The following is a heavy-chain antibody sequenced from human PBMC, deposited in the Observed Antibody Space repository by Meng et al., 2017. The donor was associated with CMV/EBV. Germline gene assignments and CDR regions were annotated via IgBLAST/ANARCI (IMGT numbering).Heavy chain of an antibody. Sequence: GESLKISCAASGFTFSNAWMSWVRQAPGKGPEWVGRIKSKTDGGTTDYAAPVKGRFTISRDDSKNTLYLQMNSLRAEDTAVYYCARDKGVSYPYDAFDIWGQGTMVTVSS. J-gene: IGHJ3*02. D-gene: IGHD1-26*01. CDR3: ARDKGVSYPYDAFDI. CDR1: GFTFSNAW. CDR2: IKSKTDGGTT. V-gene: IGHV3-15*01.